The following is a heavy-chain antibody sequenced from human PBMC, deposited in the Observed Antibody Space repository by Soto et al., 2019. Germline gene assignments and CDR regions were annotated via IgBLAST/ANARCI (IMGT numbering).Heavy chain of an antibody. V-gene: IGHV3-15*01. J-gene: IGHJ4*02. CDR3: TATKGAYSAYVSCDF. CDR2: IKTKTDGETT. CDR1: GFIFKNAW. D-gene: IGHD5-12*01. Sequence: EVQVVESGGGLVKPGGSLRLSCTTSGFIFKNAWMTWVRRAPGRGLEWIGRIKTKTDGETTDYASPMKGRFTISRDDSRSTFFLQMTSLKAEDTAIYYCTATKGAYSAYVSCDFWGQGVLVTVSS.